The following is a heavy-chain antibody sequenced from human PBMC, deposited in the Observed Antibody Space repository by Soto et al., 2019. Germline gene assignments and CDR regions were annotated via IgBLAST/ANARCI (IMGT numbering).Heavy chain of an antibody. CDR2: IRGDGGDI. V-gene: IGHV3-23*01. D-gene: IGHD1-26*01. Sequence: GGSLRLSCADSASTFSTYAMAWVRQAPGKGLEWVSSIRGDGGDISYADSVKGRFTVSRDNSKNTLYLQMDSLRAEDTAIYYCAKKYRGTYPFDYWGQGTLVTVSS. CDR3: AKKYRGTYPFDY. CDR1: ASTFSTYA. J-gene: IGHJ4*02.